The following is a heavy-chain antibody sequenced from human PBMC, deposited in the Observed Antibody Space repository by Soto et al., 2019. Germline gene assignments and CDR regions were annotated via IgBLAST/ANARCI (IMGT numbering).Heavy chain of an antibody. CDR3: ARVYYYDSSVDRHFDY. V-gene: IGHV3-74*03. Sequence: GGSLRLSCTASGFTFSDYGMHWVRQSPAKGLVWVARISGDGSGATYAESVKGRFTISRDNAKNTLYLQMNSLGVEDTATYYCARVYYYDSSVDRHFDYWGQGALVTVSS. J-gene: IGHJ4*02. CDR1: GFTFSDYG. CDR2: ISGDGSGA. D-gene: IGHD3-22*01.